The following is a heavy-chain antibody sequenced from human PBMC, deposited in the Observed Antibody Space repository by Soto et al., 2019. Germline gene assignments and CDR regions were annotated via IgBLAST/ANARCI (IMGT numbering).Heavy chain of an antibody. V-gene: IGHV3-15*01. CDR1: GFTFSNAW. J-gene: IGHJ4*02. CDR2: IKRETDGGTT. Sequence: EVQLVESGGGLVKPGGSLRLSCAASGFTFSNAWMSWVRQAPEKGLEWIGRIKRETDGGTTDYAAPVKGRFTISRDDSKNTLYLQMNSLKTEDTAVYYCTTAATTVTPIDYWGQGTLVTVSS. D-gene: IGHD4-17*01. CDR3: TTAATTVTPIDY.